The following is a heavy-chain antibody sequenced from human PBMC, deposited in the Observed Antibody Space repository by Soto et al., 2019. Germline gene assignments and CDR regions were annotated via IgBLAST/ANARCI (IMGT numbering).Heavy chain of an antibody. J-gene: IGHJ5*02. Sequence: SEILSLTCTVSGGSISSSSWNWIRQAPGKRLEWIGCTFYTGSTNFNPSLESRVAMSLDTSENQFSLRLTSVTATDSAIYYCVRLFACNSGSCYLDPWGQGTLVTVSS. D-gene: IGHD2-15*01. CDR3: VRLFACNSGSCYLDP. CDR2: TFYTGST. V-gene: IGHV4-59*08. CDR1: GGSISSSS.